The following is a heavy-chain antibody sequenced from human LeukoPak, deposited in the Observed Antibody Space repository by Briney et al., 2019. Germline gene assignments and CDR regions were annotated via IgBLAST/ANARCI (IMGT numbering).Heavy chain of an antibody. CDR1: GGSISSNHYY. J-gene: IGHJ4*02. CDR3: ARRQAAGAPFDY. Sequence: SETLSLTCAVSGGSISSNHYYWGWIRQPPGKGLEWIANIYYSGSTYYNPSLRSRVTISVDTSMNQFSLSLSSVTDADTAVYYCARRQAAGAPFDYWGQGTLVTVSS. CDR2: IYYSGST. V-gene: IGHV4-39*01. D-gene: IGHD6-13*01.